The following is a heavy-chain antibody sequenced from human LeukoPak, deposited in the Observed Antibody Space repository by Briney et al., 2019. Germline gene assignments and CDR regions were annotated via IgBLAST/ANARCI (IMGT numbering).Heavy chain of an antibody. CDR1: GFTFSGYW. CDR2: IKQDGSKN. CDR3: ARDEMATSYPYYYYGMDV. Sequence: PGGSLRLSCAASGFTFSGYWMSWVRQAPGKGLEWVANIKQDGSKNYYVDSVKGRFTISRDNAKNSLYLQMNSLRAGDTAVYYCARDEMATSYPYYYYGMDVWGQGTTVTVSS. J-gene: IGHJ6*02. D-gene: IGHD5-24*01. V-gene: IGHV3-7*01.